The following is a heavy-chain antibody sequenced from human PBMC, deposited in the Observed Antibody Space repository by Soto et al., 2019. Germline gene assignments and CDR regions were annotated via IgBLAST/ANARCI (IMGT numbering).Heavy chain of an antibody. J-gene: IGHJ4*02. CDR2: FNPNTRAT. D-gene: IGHD2-15*01. CDR3: AKEHRFCSGGSGAIDF. V-gene: IGHV1-2*02. Sequence: QVQLVQSGAEMKKPGASVKVSCKASGYTFTVSYIHWMRQAPGQGFEWMGWFNPNTRATHYAQKFQGRVNMTRDTSISTAYMELSRLRSDDTAVYYCAKEHRFCSGGSGAIDFWGQGTLVTVSS. CDR1: GYTFTVSY.